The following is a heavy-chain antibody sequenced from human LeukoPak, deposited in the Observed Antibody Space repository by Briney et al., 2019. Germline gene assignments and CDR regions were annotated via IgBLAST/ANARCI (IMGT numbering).Heavy chain of an antibody. CDR2: IYYSGST. J-gene: IGHJ4*02. D-gene: IGHD3-3*01. Sequence: SETLSLTCTVSGGSISSYYWSWIRQPPGKGLEWIGYIYYSGSTNYNPSLKSRVTISVDTSKNQFSLKLSSVTAADTAVYYCAREGVWSGIDYWGQGTLVTVSS. CDR1: GGSISSYY. CDR3: AREGVWSGIDY. V-gene: IGHV4-59*01.